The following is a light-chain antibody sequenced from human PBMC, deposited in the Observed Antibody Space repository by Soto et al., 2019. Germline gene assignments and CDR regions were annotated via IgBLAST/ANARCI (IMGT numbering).Light chain of an antibody. V-gene: IGLV2-8*01. J-gene: IGLJ2*01. CDR2: EVS. CDR3: SSYAASNNYVV. Sequence: QSALTQPPSASGSPGQSVTISCTGTSSDVGAYNYVSWYQQHPGKAPKVMIYEVSKRPSGVPDRFSGSKSGNTASLTVSGLQAEDEADYYCSSYAASNNYVVFGGGTKVTVL. CDR1: SSDVGAYNY.